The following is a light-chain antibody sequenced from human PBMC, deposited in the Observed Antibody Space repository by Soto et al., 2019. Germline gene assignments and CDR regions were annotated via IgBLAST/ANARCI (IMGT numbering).Light chain of an antibody. J-gene: IGKJ1*01. Sequence: IQMPQSPSTLSATVGDRVTITCRASQSISTWLAWYQQKPGKAPKLLIYQASSLQSGVPSRFSGSGSETEFTLTISSLLPDDFATYFCQQYKSYFRTFGQGTKVDI. V-gene: IGKV1-5*03. CDR3: QQYKSYFRT. CDR1: QSISTW. CDR2: QAS.